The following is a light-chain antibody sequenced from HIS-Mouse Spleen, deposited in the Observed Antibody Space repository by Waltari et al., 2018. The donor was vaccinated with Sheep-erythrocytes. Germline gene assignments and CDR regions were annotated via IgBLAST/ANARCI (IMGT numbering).Light chain of an antibody. J-gene: IGLJ1*01. CDR1: SGSIASNY. Sequence: NFMLTQPHSVSESPGKTVTISCTRSSGSIASNYVQWYQQRPGSVPTTVIYEDNQRASGVPDRFSGSIDSSSNTASLTISGLQAEDEADYYCCSYAGSYNHVFATGTKVTVL. CDR2: EDN. CDR3: CSYAGSYNHV. V-gene: IGLV6-57*04.